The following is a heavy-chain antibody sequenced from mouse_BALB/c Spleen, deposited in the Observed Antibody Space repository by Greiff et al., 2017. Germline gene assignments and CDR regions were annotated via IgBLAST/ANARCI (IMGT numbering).Heavy chain of an antibody. Sequence: QVQLKESGAELARPGASVKLSCKASGYTFTSYWMQWVKQRPGQGLEWIGAIYPGDGDTRYTQKFKGKATLTADKSSSTAYMQLSSLASEDSAVYYCARSYYRYDDWYFDVWGAGTTVTVSS. CDR2: IYPGDGDT. V-gene: IGHV1-87*01. D-gene: IGHD2-14*01. CDR1: GYTFTSYW. J-gene: IGHJ1*01. CDR3: ARSYYRYDDWYFDV.